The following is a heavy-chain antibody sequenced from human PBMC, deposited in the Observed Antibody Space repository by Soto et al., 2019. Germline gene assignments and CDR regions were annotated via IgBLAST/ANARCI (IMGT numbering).Heavy chain of an antibody. Sequence: SETLSLTCAVSGGSITSGAYYWTWIRQHPGKGLEWIAYIHYSGRTYYNPSLKSRVTISVDTSNNQFSLKLSSVTAADTAVYYCARYYFDSSGYSNWFDPWGQGALVTVSS. CDR3: ARYYFDSSGYSNWFDP. D-gene: IGHD3-22*01. V-gene: IGHV4-31*11. CDR2: IHYSGRT. CDR1: GGSITSGAYY. J-gene: IGHJ5*02.